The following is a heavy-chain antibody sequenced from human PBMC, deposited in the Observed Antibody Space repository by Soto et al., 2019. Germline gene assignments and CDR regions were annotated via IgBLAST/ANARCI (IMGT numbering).Heavy chain of an antibody. D-gene: IGHD6-13*01. J-gene: IGHJ4*02. CDR1: GYTFMNYH. V-gene: IGHV1-46*01. CDR2: SNPIGGTT. CDR3: ARAASALI. Sequence: QTQLVQSGAEVKKPGASVTVSCKASGYTFMNYHMHWVRQAPGRGLEWLGKSNPIGGTTTYAQKFQGRVTMTRDTSPNTVYMELSSLRSEATCVYSCARAASALIWGPGTQVTVSS.